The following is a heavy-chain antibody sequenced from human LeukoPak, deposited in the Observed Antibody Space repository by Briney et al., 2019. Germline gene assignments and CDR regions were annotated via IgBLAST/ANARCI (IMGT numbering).Heavy chain of an antibody. CDR3: ARYCSSTSCYGGAFDI. D-gene: IGHD2-2*01. V-gene: IGHV4-59*08. J-gene: IGHJ3*02. Sequence: SETLSLTCTVSGDSITSYYWSWIRQPPGKGLEWIAYIHYTGTTNYNPSLKSRVTISIDTSKNQLSLRLSSVTAADTAVYYCARYCSSTSCYGGAFDIWGQGTMVTVSS. CDR1: GDSITSYY. CDR2: IHYTGTT.